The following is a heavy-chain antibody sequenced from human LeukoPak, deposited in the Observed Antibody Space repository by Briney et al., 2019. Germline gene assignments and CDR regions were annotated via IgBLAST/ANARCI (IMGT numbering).Heavy chain of an antibody. J-gene: IGHJ4*02. CDR2: INPNSGGT. D-gene: IGHD2-2*01. CDR1: LYNFTGYY. CDR3: ATQGGYCSSTSCYSDY. Sequence: GASVKVSCKASLYNFTGYYMHWVRQAPGQGLEWMGWINPNSGGTNYAQKFQGRVTMTRDTSISTAYMELSRLRSDDTAVYYCATQGGYCSSTSCYSDYWGQGTLVTVSS. V-gene: IGHV1-2*02.